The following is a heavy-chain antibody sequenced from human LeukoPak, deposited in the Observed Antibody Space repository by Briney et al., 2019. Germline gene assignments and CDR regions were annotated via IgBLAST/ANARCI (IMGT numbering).Heavy chain of an antibody. CDR3: AREMGGDYGSGTFFDL. V-gene: IGHV3-11*01. D-gene: IGHD3-10*01. Sequence: PGGSLRLSCAASEFVFSDYYMSWVRQAPGKGLEWVSYISSGGDTKYYADSVKGRFTISRDNAKNSLYLQMNNLRAEDTAVYYSAREMGGDYGSGTFFDLWGQGNMVTVSS. CDR1: EFVFSDYY. J-gene: IGHJ4*02. CDR2: ISSGGDTK.